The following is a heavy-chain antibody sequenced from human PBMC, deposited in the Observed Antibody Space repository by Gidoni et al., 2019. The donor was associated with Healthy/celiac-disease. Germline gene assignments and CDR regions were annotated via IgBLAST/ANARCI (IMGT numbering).Heavy chain of an antibody. V-gene: IGHV4-61*02. J-gene: IGHJ3*02. CDR2: IYTSGST. CDR1: GGSISSGSYY. Sequence: QESGPGLVKPSQTLSLTCTVSGGSISSGSYYWSWIRQPAGKGLEWIGRIYTSGSTNYNPSLKSRVTISVDTSKNQFSLKLSSVTAADTAVYYCARDVGGSYPSWAFDIWGQGTMVTVSS. CDR3: ARDVGGSYPSWAFDI. D-gene: IGHD1-26*01.